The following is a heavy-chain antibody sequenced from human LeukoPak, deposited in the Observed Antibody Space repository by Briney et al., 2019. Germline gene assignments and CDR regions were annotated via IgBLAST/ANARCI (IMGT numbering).Heavy chain of an antibody. D-gene: IGHD3-22*01. V-gene: IGHV1-69*05. CDR3: ASSPVVVITYFDY. CDR2: IIPIFGTA. CDR1: GGTFSSYA. Sequence: SVKVSCKASGGTFSSYAISWVRQAPGQGLEWMGGIIPIFGTASYAQKFQGRVTITTDESTSTAYMELSSLRSEDTAVYYCASSPVVVITYFDYWGQGTLVTVSS. J-gene: IGHJ4*02.